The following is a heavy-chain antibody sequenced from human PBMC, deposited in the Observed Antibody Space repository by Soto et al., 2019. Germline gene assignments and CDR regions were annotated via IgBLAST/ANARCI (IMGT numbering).Heavy chain of an antibody. CDR3: GGDGAIDFDWLFDY. CDR2: IVVGSGNT. Sequence: GASVKVSCKASGFTFTNSAVQWVRQARGQRLEWKGWIVVGSGNTNYAQKFQERVIITRDMSTSTAYMELSSLRSDDTAVYYCGGDGAIDFDWLFDYWGQGTLVTVSS. D-gene: IGHD3-9*01. J-gene: IGHJ4*02. CDR1: GFTFTNSA. V-gene: IGHV1-58*01.